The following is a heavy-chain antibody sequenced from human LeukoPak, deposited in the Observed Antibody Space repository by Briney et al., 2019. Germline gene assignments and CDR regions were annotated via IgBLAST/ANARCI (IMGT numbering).Heavy chain of an antibody. J-gene: IGHJ4*02. D-gene: IGHD3-3*01. V-gene: IGHV3-48*03. CDR1: GFTFSSYE. CDR3: ARAWDYDFWSGYFSYDY. CDR2: ISSSGSTI. Sequence: GGSLRLSCAASGFTFSSYEMNWVRQAPGKGLGWVSYISSSGSTIYYADSVKGRFTISRDNAKNSLYLQMNSLRAEDTAVYYCARAWDYDFWSGYFSYDYWGQGTLVTVSS.